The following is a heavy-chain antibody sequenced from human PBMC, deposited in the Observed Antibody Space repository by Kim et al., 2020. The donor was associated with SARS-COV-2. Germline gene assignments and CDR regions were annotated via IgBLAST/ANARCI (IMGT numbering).Heavy chain of an antibody. CDR1: GGSFSGYY. CDR2: INQSGST. V-gene: IGHV4-34*01. CDR3: ARSGYSSSWYGRKNWFDP. Sequence: SETLSLICAVYGGSFSGYYWSWIRQPPGKGLEWIGEINQSGSTNNNPSLKSRVTISVDTSKNQVSLKLSAVTAADTAVYYCARSGYSSSWYGRKNWFDPWGQGTLVTVSS. D-gene: IGHD6-13*01. J-gene: IGHJ5*02.